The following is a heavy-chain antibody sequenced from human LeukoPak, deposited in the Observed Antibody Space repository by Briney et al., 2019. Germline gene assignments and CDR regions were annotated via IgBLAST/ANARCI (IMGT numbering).Heavy chain of an antibody. CDR3: ARVPRYCTNGVCQVAYDSSGYTMTYFDD. Sequence: GASVKVSCKASGGAFSSYAISWVRQAPGQGLEWMGGIILIFGTANYAQKFQGRVTITADESTSTAYMELSSLRSEDTAVYYCARVPRYCTNGVCQVAYDSSGYTMTYFDDWGQGTLVTVSS. D-gene: IGHD2-8*01. CDR1: GGAFSSYA. CDR2: IILIFGTA. V-gene: IGHV1-69*13. J-gene: IGHJ4*02.